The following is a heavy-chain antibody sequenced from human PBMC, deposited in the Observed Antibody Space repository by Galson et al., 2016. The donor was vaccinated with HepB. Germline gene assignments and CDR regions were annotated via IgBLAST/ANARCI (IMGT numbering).Heavy chain of an antibody. D-gene: IGHD3-10*01. CDR3: TRQVPITMVRGVLPKSHDYYYYMDV. CDR1: GFTFRGST. J-gene: IGHJ6*03. V-gene: IGHV3-73*01. Sequence: SLRLSCAASGFTFRGSTMHWVRQASGKGLEWVGRIRNKAYSYATAYAASVKGRFTTATDDSKNTAYLQMDSLKTEDTAVYYCTRQVPITMVRGVLPKSHDYYYYMDVWGKGTTVTVSS. CDR2: IRNKAYSYAT.